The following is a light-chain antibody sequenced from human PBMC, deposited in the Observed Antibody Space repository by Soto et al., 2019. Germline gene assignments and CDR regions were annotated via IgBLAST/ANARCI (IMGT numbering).Light chain of an antibody. Sequence: QSVLTQPASVSGSPGQSITISCTGTSSDVGAYNYVSWYQQYPGKAPKLMIFEVSNRPSGVSTRFSGSKSGNTASLTVSGLQAEDEADYYCGSYAGGNTFVFGTGTKLTVL. V-gene: IGLV2-14*01. CDR3: GSYAGGNTFV. CDR2: EVS. J-gene: IGLJ1*01. CDR1: SSDVGAYNY.